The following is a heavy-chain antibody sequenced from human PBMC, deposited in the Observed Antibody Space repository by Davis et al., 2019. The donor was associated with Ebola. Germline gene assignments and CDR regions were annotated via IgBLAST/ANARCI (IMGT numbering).Heavy chain of an antibody. CDR2: IHSDGSST. Sequence: GESLKISCAASGFTFSSYWMHWVRQAPGKGLVWVSRIHSDGSSTSYAASVKGRFTISRDNAKNTLYLQMNSMRAEDTAVYYCARDFTYSSSWYIGYGMDVWGQGTTVTVSS. CDR1: GFTFSSYW. CDR3: ARDFTYSSSWYIGYGMDV. D-gene: IGHD6-13*01. J-gene: IGHJ6*02. V-gene: IGHV3-74*01.